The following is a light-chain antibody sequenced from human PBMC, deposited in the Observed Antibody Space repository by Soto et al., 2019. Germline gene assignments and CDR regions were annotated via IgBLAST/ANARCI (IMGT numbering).Light chain of an antibody. CDR1: QSVSRNT. V-gene: IGKV3-20*01. Sequence: EIVLTQSPGTLSLSQGERATLSCRASQSVSRNTLAWLQQQPGQPPRLLIFDASSRAGGVPDRFSGSGSGTDFTLTISRLEPEDSAVHYCQQYGTPLWTIGQGTKVEIK. J-gene: IGKJ1*01. CDR2: DAS. CDR3: QQYGTPLWT.